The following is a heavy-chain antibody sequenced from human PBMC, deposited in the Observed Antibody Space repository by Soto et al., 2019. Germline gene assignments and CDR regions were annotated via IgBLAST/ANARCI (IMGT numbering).Heavy chain of an antibody. Sequence: PSETLSLTCTVSVGSISSYYWSWIRQPAGKGLEWIGRIYTSGSTNYNPSLKSRVTMSVDTSKNQFSPKLSSVTAAATAVYYCARDRGVRGVSWIRYYYHGMEVWRKGTTVT. D-gene: IGHD3-10*01. J-gene: IGHJ6*04. CDR3: ARDRGVRGVSWIRYYYHGMEV. CDR2: IYTSGST. CDR1: VGSISSYY. V-gene: IGHV4-4*07.